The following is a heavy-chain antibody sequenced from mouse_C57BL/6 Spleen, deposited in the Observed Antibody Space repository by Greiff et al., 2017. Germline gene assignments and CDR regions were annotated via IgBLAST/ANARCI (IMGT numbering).Heavy chain of an antibody. Sequence: EVKVVESGGGLVQPGGSMKLSCVASGFTFSNYWMNWVRQSPEKGLEWVAQIRLKSDNYATHYAESVKGRFTISRDDSKSSVYLQMNNLRAEDTGIYYCTSPYYYGSSYDYFDYWGQGTTLTVSS. CDR2: IRLKSDNYAT. J-gene: IGHJ2*01. V-gene: IGHV6-3*01. CDR3: TSPYYYGSSYDYFDY. D-gene: IGHD1-1*01. CDR1: GFTFSNYW.